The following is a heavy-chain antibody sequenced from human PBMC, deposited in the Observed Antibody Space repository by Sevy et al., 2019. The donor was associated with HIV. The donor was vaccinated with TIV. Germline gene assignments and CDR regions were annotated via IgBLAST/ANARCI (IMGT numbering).Heavy chain of an antibody. CDR3: ARVRVVRIYYYYYMDA. V-gene: IGHV4-34*01. Sequence: SETLSLTCAVYGGSFSGYYWSWIRQPPGKGLEWIGEINHSGSTNYNPSLKSRVTISVDTSKNQFSLKLSSVTAADTAVYYCARVRVVRIYYYYYMDAWGKGTTVTVSS. J-gene: IGHJ6*03. CDR2: INHSGST. D-gene: IGHD2-15*01. CDR1: GGSFSGYY.